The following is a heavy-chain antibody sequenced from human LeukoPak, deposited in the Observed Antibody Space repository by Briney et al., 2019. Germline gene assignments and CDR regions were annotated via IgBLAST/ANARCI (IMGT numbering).Heavy chain of an antibody. J-gene: IGHJ4*02. Sequence: SETLSLTCAVSGGPFGGYFWSWIRQSSGKGLEWIGEIHNSGTTNYNPSLNSRVTISEDTSKNQFYLNLSSVTAADTAVYYCARRYYYNLGSFPFDFWGQGTLVTVSS. CDR3: ARRYYYNLGSFPFDF. CDR1: GGPFGGYF. V-gene: IGHV4-34*01. CDR2: IHNSGTT. D-gene: IGHD3-10*01.